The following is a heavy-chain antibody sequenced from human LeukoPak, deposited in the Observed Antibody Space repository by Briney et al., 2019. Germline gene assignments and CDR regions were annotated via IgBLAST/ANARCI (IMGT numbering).Heavy chain of an antibody. J-gene: IGHJ4*02. V-gene: IGHV4-59*01. CDR1: GGSISSYY. CDR3: ARVEGDSSSWPSFDY. Sequence: SETLSLTCTVSGGSISSYYWSWIRQPPGKGLEWIGYIYYSGSTNYNPSLKSRVTISVDTSKNQFSLKLSSVTAADTAVYYRARVEGDSSSWPSFDYWGQGTLVTVSS. CDR2: IYYSGST. D-gene: IGHD6-13*01.